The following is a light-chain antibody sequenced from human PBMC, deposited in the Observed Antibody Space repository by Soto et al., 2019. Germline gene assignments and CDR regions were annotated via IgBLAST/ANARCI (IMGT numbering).Light chain of an antibody. CDR1: QKIGTN. CDR2: GAS. Sequence: EVVMTQSPATLSVSPGDRATLSCRASQKIGTNVAWYQHKPGQAPRLLIYGASTRATDIPPRFSGSGSGSEFSLTVSSLQSEDFAVYYCQQYDNWPPFFTFGPGTKVDIQ. V-gene: IGKV3-15*01. J-gene: IGKJ3*01. CDR3: QQYDNWPPFFT.